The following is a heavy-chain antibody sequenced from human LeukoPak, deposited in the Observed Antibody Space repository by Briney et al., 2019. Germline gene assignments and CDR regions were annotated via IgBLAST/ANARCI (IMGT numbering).Heavy chain of an antibody. Sequence: GGSLRLSCAASGFTFSNYAMSWVRQAPGKGLEWVSVISGSGGSTYYADSVKGRFTIARDNSKNTLYLQMNSLRAEDTAVYYCAKVAHSSGYPFDYWGQGTLVTVS. V-gene: IGHV3-23*01. D-gene: IGHD3-22*01. CDR1: GFTFSNYA. J-gene: IGHJ4*02. CDR3: AKVAHSSGYPFDY. CDR2: ISGSGGST.